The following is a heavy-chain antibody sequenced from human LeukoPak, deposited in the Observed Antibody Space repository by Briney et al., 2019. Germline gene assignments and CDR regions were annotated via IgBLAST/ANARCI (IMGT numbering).Heavy chain of an antibody. J-gene: IGHJ4*02. CDR1: GYSISSGYY. D-gene: IGHD3-10*01. V-gene: IGHV4-38-2*02. CDR2: IYHSGST. Sequence: KASETLSLTCTVSGYSISSGYYWGWIRQPPGKGLEWIGSIYHSGSTYYNPSLKSRVTISVDTSKNQFSLKLSSVTAADTAVYYCASTFYYYGSGSYYNRYYFDYWGQGTLVTVSS. CDR3: ASTFYYYGSGSYYNRYYFDY.